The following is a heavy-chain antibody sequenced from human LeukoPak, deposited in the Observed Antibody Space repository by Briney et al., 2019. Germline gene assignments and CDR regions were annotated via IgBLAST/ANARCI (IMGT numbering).Heavy chain of an antibody. CDR2: IYSGGST. Sequence: GGSLRLSCAASGFTVSSNYMSWVRQAPGKGLEWDSVIYSGGSTYYADSVKGRFTISRDNSKNTLYLQMNSLRAEDTAVYYCARSGSYYYYYGMDVWGQGTTVTVSS. D-gene: IGHD6-25*01. CDR3: ARSGSYYYYYGMDV. CDR1: GFTVSSNY. V-gene: IGHV3-66*01. J-gene: IGHJ6*02.